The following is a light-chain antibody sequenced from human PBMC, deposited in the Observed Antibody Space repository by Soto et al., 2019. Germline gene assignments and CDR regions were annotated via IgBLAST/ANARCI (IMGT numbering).Light chain of an antibody. CDR3: QQSYTTPWT. Sequence: SPGLLIYAASSLRYGGPSRCRGSEGGTEFTLTISSLQPEDVATDFCQQSYTTPWTFGQGTKVDIK. J-gene: IGKJ1*01. V-gene: IGKV1-39*01. CDR2: AAS.